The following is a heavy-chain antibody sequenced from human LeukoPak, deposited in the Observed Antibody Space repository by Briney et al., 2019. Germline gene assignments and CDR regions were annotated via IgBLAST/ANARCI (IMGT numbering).Heavy chain of an antibody. CDR2: IYYSGST. J-gene: IGHJ4*02. CDR1: GGSMNDYY. Sequence: SETLSLTCSVSGGSMNDYYWSWIRQTPGRRLEWIGNIYYSGSTNYNPSLKSRVTISVDTSKNQFSLKLNYVTAADTAVYYCALGERGFDSWGQGTLVTVSS. CDR3: ALGERGFDS. V-gene: IGHV4-59*01.